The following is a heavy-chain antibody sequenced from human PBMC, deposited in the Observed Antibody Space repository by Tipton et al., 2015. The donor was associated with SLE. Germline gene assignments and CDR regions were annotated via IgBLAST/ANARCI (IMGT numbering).Heavy chain of an antibody. CDR2: ISGDSTSR. Sequence: SLRLSCAASGFTFGSYSMIWVRQAPGKGLEWVSSISGDSTSRNYADSVKGRFTISRDNSKNTLYVQMNSLRAEDTAVYYCAKDQMITFGGVSYYFDYWGQGTLVTVSS. D-gene: IGHD3-16*01. CDR3: AKDQMITFGGVSYYFDY. J-gene: IGHJ4*02. V-gene: IGHV3-23*01. CDR1: GFTFGSYS.